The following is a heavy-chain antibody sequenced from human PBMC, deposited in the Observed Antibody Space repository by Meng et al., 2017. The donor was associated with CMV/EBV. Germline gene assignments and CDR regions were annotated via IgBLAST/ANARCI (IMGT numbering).Heavy chain of an antibody. CDR2: ISSSSSYI. Sequence: VRRLGPWGGLCHPRGFIGLSFAAYGLSFSAHNMNWVRQAPRKGVEWVSSISSSSSYIHYADSVKGRFTIPRDNAKNSLYLQMNSLRAGDTAVYYCARGGHWGQGTLVTVSS. V-gene: IGHV3-21*01. CDR1: GLSFSAHN. J-gene: IGHJ4*02. CDR3: ARGGH.